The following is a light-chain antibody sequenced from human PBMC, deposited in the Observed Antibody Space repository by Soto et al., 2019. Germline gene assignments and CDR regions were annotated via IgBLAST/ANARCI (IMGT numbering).Light chain of an antibody. CDR2: GAS. CDR3: QKYNNWPWT. V-gene: IGKV3-15*01. Sequence: EIVMTQSPATLSVSPGERATLSCRASQSVSSNLAWYQQKPGQAPRFLIYGASTRAPGIPARFSGSGSGTEFTPTISSLQSKDFSFAYCQKYNNWPWTVGQGTKVEIK. J-gene: IGKJ1*01. CDR1: QSVSSN.